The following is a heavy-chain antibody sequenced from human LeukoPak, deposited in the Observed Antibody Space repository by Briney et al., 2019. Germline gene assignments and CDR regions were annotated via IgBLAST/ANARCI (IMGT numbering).Heavy chain of an antibody. CDR1: GFTVSSNY. J-gene: IGHJ4*02. Sequence: GGSLRLSCAASGFTVSSNYMSWVRQAPSKGLEWVTAISDDETYKFYADSVEGRFTISRDNSKNTLYLQMNSLRVEDTAIYYCTRGMLRQPPDYWGQGMLVTVSS. D-gene: IGHD3-10*02. CDR3: TRGMLRQPPDY. CDR2: ISDDETYK. V-gene: IGHV3-30*03.